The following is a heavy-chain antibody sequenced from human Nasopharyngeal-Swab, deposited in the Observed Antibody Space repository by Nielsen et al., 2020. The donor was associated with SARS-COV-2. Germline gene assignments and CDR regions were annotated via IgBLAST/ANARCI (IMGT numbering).Heavy chain of an antibody. Sequence: GESLKISCAASGFTFSGSAMHWVRQASGKGLEWVGRIRSKANSYATAYAASVKGRFTISRDDSNNTAYLHMNSLKTEDTAVYYCTRATATTGSYCWGQGTLVTVSS. D-gene: IGHD1-26*01. CDR1: GFTFSGSA. CDR3: TRATATTGSYC. CDR2: IRSKANSYAT. J-gene: IGHJ4*02. V-gene: IGHV3-73*01.